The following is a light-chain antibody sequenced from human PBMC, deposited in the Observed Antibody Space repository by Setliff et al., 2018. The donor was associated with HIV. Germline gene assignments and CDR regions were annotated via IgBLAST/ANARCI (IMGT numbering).Light chain of an antibody. J-gene: IGLJ1*01. CDR3: SSYTTTGTYG. V-gene: IGLV2-18*02. Sequence: QSVLTQPPSVSGSPGQSVTISCTGTSSDIGSYQRVSWYQQSPGTAPKLMIYEVSYRPSGVPDRFSGSKSGNTASLTISGLQAEDEADYYCSSYTTTGTYGFGSGTKV. CDR1: SSDIGSYQR. CDR2: EVS.